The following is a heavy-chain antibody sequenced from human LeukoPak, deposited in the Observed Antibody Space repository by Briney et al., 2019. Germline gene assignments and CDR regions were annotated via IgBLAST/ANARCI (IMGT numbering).Heavy chain of an antibody. V-gene: IGHV3-7*01. CDR3: ARVGNYYDSSGYYSLFDY. D-gene: IGHD3-22*01. CDR1: GFTFSSYW. Sequence: SGGSLRLSCAASGFTFSSYWMSWVRQAPGKGLEWVANIKQDGSEKYYVDSVKGRFTISRDNAKNSLYLQMNSLRAEDTAVYYCARVGNYYDSSGYYSLFDYWGQGTLVTVSS. J-gene: IGHJ4*02. CDR2: IKQDGSEK.